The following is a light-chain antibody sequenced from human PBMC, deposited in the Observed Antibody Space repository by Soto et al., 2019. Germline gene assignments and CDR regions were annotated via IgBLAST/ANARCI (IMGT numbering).Light chain of an antibody. V-gene: IGKV3-20*01. Sequence: EIVLTQSPGTLSVSPGEKATLSCRASQSVGRNYLAWYQQKPGQAPRLLIYTAPSKATGTPARFSGSGSGTDFTLTISRLQPEDFAVYYCQQYASSPLTFGGGTKVDTK. CDR1: QSVGRNY. J-gene: IGKJ4*01. CDR3: QQYASSPLT. CDR2: TAP.